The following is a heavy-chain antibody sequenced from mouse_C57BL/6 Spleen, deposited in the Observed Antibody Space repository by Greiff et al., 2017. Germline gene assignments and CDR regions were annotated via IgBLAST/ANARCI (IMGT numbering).Heavy chain of an antibody. CDR2: INPGSGGT. D-gene: IGHD4-1*01. Sequence: QVQLQQSGAELVRPGTSVKVSCKASGYAFTNYLIEWVKQRPGQGLEWIGVINPGSGGTNYNEKFKGKATLTADKSSSTAYMQLSSLTSEDSAVYFCARLSGTEFYFDYWGQGTTLTVSS. CDR1: GYAFTNYL. J-gene: IGHJ2*01. CDR3: ARLSGTEFYFDY. V-gene: IGHV1-54*01.